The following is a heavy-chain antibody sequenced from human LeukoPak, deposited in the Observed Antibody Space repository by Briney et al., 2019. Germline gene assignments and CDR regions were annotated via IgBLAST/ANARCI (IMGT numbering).Heavy chain of an antibody. CDR2: IYPKSGGT. Sequence: ASVKVSCKASGYTFTDYYIHWVRQAPGQGLEWMGWIYPKSGGTKYAQKFQGRVTMTTDTSIITAYMELSSLRSDDTAVYYCASGPSDLGSSSQYWGQGTLVTVSS. V-gene: IGHV1-2*02. D-gene: IGHD6-6*01. CDR3: ASGPSDLGSSSQY. J-gene: IGHJ4*02. CDR1: GYTFTDYY.